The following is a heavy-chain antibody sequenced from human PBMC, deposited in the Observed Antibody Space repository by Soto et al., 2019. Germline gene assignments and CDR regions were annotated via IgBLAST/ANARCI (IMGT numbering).Heavy chain of an antibody. V-gene: IGHV3-21*04. CDR3: ARDQSQGQMLLPYFDY. J-gene: IGHJ4*02. Sequence: GGSLRLSCAASGFNFPGYSMNWVRQAPGKGLEWVASISSGSHYIYYADSVRGHFTISRDNAGDSLYLQMNSLRAGDTAVYFCARDQSQGQMLLPYFDYWGQGTMVTVYS. CDR2: ISSGSHYI. D-gene: IGHD3-10*02. CDR1: GFNFPGYS.